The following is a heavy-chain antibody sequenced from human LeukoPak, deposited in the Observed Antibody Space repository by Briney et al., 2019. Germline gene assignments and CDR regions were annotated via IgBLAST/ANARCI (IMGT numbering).Heavy chain of an antibody. Sequence: SETLSLTCTVSGGSISSSSYYWGWIRQPSGKGLEWIGSIYYSGSTYYNPSLKSRVTISVDTSKNQFSLKLSSVTAADTAVYYCGVVVAATPGNNWFDPWGQGTLVTVSS. D-gene: IGHD2-15*01. CDR2: IYYSGST. V-gene: IGHV4-39*07. CDR1: GGSISSSSYY. J-gene: IGHJ5*02. CDR3: GVVVAATPGNNWFDP.